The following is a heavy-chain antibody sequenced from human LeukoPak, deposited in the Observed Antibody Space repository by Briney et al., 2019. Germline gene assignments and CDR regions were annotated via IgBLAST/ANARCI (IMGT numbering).Heavy chain of an antibody. CDR3: ARWYSHGRYFDY. D-gene: IGHD1-26*01. Sequence: SETLSLTCTVSGGSIRNYYWNWIRQPPGKGPEWIGYTSDSGHTDYNPSLKSRVTISVDLSKNQSSLKLTSATAADTAVYYCARWYSHGRYFDYWGPGALVTVSS. CDR2: TSDSGHT. V-gene: IGHV4-59*01. J-gene: IGHJ4*03. CDR1: GGSIRNYY.